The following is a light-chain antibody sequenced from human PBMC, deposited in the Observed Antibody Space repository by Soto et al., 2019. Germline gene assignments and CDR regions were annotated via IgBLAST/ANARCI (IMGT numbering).Light chain of an antibody. V-gene: IGLV2-8*01. CDR2: EVS. CDR1: RRDIGGYDF. Sequence: QSALIQLPSASGSPGQSVTISCTGTRRDIGGYDFVSWYQQHPGKAPKLMISEVSNRPSGVPDRFSGSNSGNTASLTISGLQTDDEADYYCCSFAGGTNLVFGTGTKVTVL. CDR3: CSFAGGTNLV. J-gene: IGLJ1*01.